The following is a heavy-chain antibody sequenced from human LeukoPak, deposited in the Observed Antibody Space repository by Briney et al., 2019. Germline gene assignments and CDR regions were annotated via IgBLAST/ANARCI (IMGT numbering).Heavy chain of an antibody. V-gene: IGHV3-21*01. D-gene: IGHD4-23*01. CDR2: ISSSSSYI. CDR1: GFTFSSYS. Sequence: GGSLRLSCAASGFTFSSYSMNWVRQAPGKGLEWVSSISSSSSYIYYADSVKGRFTISRDNAKNSLYLQMNSLRAEDTAVYYCARLGMTTVVTGGWGQGTLVTVSS. J-gene: IGHJ4*02. CDR3: ARLGMTTVVTGG.